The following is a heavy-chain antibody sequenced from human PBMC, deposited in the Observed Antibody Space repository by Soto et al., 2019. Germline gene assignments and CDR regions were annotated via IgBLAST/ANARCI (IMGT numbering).Heavy chain of an antibody. CDR3: AKHRSTGWYYLDY. D-gene: IGHD6-19*01. CDR1: GFTFSDYA. V-gene: IGHV3-23*01. J-gene: IGHJ4*02. CDR2: ISPSGAST. Sequence: WGSLRLSCVASGFTFSDYAMNWVRQAPGKGLEWVSGISPSGASTYYADSVKGRFTISRDSSKNMVYLQMNSLRPEDTAVYYCAKHRSTGWYYLDYWGQGTPVTVSS.